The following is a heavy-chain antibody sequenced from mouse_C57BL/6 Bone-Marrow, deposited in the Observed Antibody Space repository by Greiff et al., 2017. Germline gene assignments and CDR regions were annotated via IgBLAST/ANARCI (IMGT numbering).Heavy chain of an antibody. J-gene: IGHJ4*01. D-gene: IGHD1-1*01. CDR2: IDPSDSYT. CDR3: ARLFYGSSDDYYAMDY. V-gene: IGHV1-50*01. Sequence: VQLQQPGAELVKPGASVKLSCKASGYTFTSYWMQWVKQRPGQGLEWIGEIDPSDSYTNYNQKFKGKATLTVDTSSSTAYMQLSSLTSEDSAVYYCARLFYGSSDDYYAMDYWGQGTSGTVSS. CDR1: GYTFTSYW.